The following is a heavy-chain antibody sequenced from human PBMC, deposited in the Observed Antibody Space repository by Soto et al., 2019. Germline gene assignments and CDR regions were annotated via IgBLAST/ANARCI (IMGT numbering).Heavy chain of an antibody. Sequence: QVQLVQSGAEVKKPGASVKVSCKASGYTFTSYAMHWVRQAPGQRLEWMGWINAGNGNTKYSQKFRGRVTITRDTSASTAYMELSSLRSEDTAVYYCARSYGDYETFDYWGQGTLVTVSS. CDR2: INAGNGNT. D-gene: IGHD4-17*01. CDR3: ARSYGDYETFDY. J-gene: IGHJ4*02. V-gene: IGHV1-3*01. CDR1: GYTFTSYA.